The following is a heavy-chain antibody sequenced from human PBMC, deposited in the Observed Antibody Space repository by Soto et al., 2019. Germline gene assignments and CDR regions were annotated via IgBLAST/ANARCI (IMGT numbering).Heavy chain of an antibody. CDR2: ISSSGSTI. V-gene: IGHV3-11*01. J-gene: IGHJ5*02. CDR3: AREEVAATEWFDP. CDR1: GFTFSDYY. D-gene: IGHD2-15*01. Sequence: GGSLRLSCAASGFTFSDYYMSWIRQAPGKGLEWVSYISSSGSTIYYAESVEGRFTISRDNVKNALYLQMNSLRAEDTAVYYCAREEVAATEWFDPWGQGTLVTVSS.